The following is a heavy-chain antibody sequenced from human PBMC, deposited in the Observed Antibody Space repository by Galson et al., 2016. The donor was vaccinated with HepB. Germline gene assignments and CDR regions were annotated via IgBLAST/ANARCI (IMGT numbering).Heavy chain of an antibody. CDR3: ARARSGYSVLLSA. CDR2: VSYSGIT. Sequence: SETLSLTCTVSGGSISSSDYSWGWIRQPPGKGLEWIGSVSYSGITYYNPSLKSRVTISLGTSKKQFSLRLSSVTAADTAVYYCARARSGYSVLLSAWGQGTLVTVSS. J-gene: IGHJ5*02. V-gene: IGHV4-39*01. CDR1: GGSISSSDYS. D-gene: IGHD5/OR15-5a*01.